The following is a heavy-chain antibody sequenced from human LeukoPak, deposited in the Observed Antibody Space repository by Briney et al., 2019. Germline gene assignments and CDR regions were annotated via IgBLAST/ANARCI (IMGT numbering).Heavy chain of an antibody. V-gene: IGHV3-21*01. CDR3: ASRDEGYGGYEGS. CDR2: ISSSSSYI. J-gene: IGHJ5*02. Sequence: GGSLRLSCSASGFTFSNYSMNWVRQAPGKGLEWVSSISSSSSYIYYADSVKGRFTISRDNAKNSLYLQMNSLRVEDTAVYYCASRDEGYGGYEGSWGQGTLVTVSS. D-gene: IGHD5-12*01. CDR1: GFTFSNYS.